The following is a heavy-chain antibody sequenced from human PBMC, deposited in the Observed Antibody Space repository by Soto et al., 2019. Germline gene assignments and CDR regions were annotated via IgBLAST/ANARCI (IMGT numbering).Heavy chain of an antibody. J-gene: IGHJ5*02. CDR1: GYTFTSYG. Sequence: ASVKVSCKASGYTFTSYGISWVRQAPGQGLEWMGWISAYNGNTNYAQKLQGRVTMATDTSTSTAYMELRSLRSDDTAVYYCARSTLLRYFASTAKWFDPWGQGTLVTVSS. D-gene: IGHD3-9*01. CDR2: ISAYNGNT. CDR3: ARSTLLRYFASTAKWFDP. V-gene: IGHV1-18*01.